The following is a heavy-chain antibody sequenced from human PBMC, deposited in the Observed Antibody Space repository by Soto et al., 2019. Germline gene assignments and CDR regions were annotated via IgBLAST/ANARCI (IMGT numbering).Heavy chain of an antibody. V-gene: IGHV1-46*01. Sequence: QVQLVQSGAEVKKPGASVKVSCEASGYTFTNYYIHWVRQAPGQGLEWMGIINPNGGSTDYAQKFQGRVTLSRDTSTNRVYMELSSLKSEDTAMYYCARRVVNIGTAVSLDSWGQGTLVTVSS. CDR2: INPNGGST. J-gene: IGHJ4*02. CDR1: GYTFTNYY. D-gene: IGHD2-21*02. CDR3: ARRVVNIGTAVSLDS.